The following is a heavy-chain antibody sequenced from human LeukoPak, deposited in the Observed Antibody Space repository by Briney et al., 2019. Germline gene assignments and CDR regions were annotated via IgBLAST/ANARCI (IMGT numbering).Heavy chain of an antibody. D-gene: IGHD3-16*01. V-gene: IGHV3-7*03. CDR3: ARGGGLDV. CDR2: INHNGNVN. CDR1: GFTFSSYW. J-gene: IGHJ6*02. Sequence: GGSLRLSCAASGFTFSSYWMNWARQAPGKGLEWVASINHNGNVNYYVDSVKGRFTISRDNAKNSLYLQMSNLRAEETAVYFCARGGGLDVWGQGATVTVSS.